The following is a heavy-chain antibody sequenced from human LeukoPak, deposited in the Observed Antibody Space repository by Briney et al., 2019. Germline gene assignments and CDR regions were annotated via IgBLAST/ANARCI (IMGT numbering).Heavy chain of an antibody. J-gene: IGHJ4*02. D-gene: IGHD3-10*01. CDR3: ARDLQRAYYYGSDPFDY. Sequence: TGGSLRLSCAASGFTFSSYWMSWVRQAPGKGLEWVANIKQDGSEKYYVDSVKGRFTISRDNAKNSLFLRMSSLRAEDTAVYYCARDLQRAYYYGSDPFDYWGQGTLVTVSS. CDR1: GFTFSSYW. CDR2: IKQDGSEK. V-gene: IGHV3-7*05.